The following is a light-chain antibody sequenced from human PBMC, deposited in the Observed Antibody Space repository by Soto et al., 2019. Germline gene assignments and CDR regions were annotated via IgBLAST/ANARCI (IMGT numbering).Light chain of an antibody. CDR3: SSYTNINTRAGV. J-gene: IGLJ1*01. CDR2: EVI. V-gene: IGLV2-8*01. Sequence: QSVLTQPPSASGSPGQSVTISCTGTSSDVGGYNYVSWYQQHPGKAPKLMIYEVIKRPSGVPDRFSGSKSGNTASLTVSGLQAEDEAEYYCSSYTNINTRAGVFGTGTKVTVL. CDR1: SSDVGGYNY.